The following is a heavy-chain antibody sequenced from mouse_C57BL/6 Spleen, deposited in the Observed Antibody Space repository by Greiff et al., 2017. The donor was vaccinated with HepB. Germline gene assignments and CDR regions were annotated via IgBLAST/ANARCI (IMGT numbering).Heavy chain of an antibody. V-gene: IGHV5-16*01. D-gene: IGHD1-1*01. CDR2: INYDGSST. CDR3: ARDRHYYGSSYVDYFDY. J-gene: IGHJ2*01. Sequence: EVKLMESEGGLVQPGSSMKLSCTASGFTFSDYYMAWVRQVPEKGLEWVANINYDGSSTYYLDSLKSRFIISRDNAKNMLYLQMSSLKSEDTATYYCARDRHYYGSSYVDYFDYWGQGTTLTVSS. CDR1: GFTFSDYY.